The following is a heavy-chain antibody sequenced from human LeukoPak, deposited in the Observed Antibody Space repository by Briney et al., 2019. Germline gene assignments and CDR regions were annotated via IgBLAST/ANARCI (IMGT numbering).Heavy chain of an antibody. V-gene: IGHV1-8*02. J-gene: IGHJ6*02. CDR2: MNPNSGNT. D-gene: IGHD6-13*01. CDR3: ARVLEAAGHEGHYYGMDV. Sequence: ASVKVSCKASGYTFTSYDINWVRQATGQGLEWMGWMNPNSGNTGYAQKFQGWVTMTRDTSISTAYMELSRLRSDDTAVYYCARVLEAAGHEGHYYGMDVWGQGTTVTVSS. CDR1: GYTFTSYD.